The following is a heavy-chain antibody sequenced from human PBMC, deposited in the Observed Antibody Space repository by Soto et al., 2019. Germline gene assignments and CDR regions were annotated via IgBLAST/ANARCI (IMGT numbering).Heavy chain of an antibody. J-gene: IGHJ4*02. Sequence: EVHLLESGGGLVQPGGSLTLSCAASGFTFSDYTMSWVRQAPGKVLECISVILADYNTYYTDSVRGRFTISRDNSKNTLYLEMNSLRAEDTAVYYCAMRTNGYFGYWGQGALVTVSS. CDR1: GFTFSDYT. V-gene: IGHV3-23*03. CDR3: AMRTNGYFGY. CDR2: ILADYNT. D-gene: IGHD2-8*01.